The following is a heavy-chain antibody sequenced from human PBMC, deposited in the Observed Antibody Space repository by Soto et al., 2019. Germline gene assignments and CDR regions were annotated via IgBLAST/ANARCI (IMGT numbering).Heavy chain of an antibody. V-gene: IGHV4-4*02. CDR3: ASEYRYCSSTSCFRWFDP. CDR1: GGSISSSNW. J-gene: IGHJ5*02. Sequence: SETLSLTCAVSGGSISSSNWWSWVRQPPGKGLEWIGEIYHSGSTNYNPSLKSRVTISVDKSKNKFSLKLSSVTAADTAVYYCASEYRYCSSTSCFRWFDPWGQGTLVTVSS. CDR2: IYHSGST. D-gene: IGHD2-2*01.